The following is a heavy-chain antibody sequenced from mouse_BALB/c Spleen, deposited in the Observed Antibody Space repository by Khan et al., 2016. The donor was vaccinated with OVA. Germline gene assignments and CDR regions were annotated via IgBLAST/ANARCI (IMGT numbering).Heavy chain of an antibody. D-gene: IGHD2-3*01. CDR1: GYTFTNYV. V-gene: IGHV1S136*01. Sequence: VRLQQSGPELVEPGASVKMSCKTSGYTFTNYVLHWVKQRPGQGLEWIANINHDNAGTRFNEIFRGKATLTSDRSSTTAYLELSSLTSEDSAVYYCATDASITDFSFPYWGQGTLFTVSA. CDR3: ATDASITDFSFPY. CDR2: INHDNAGT. J-gene: IGHJ3*01.